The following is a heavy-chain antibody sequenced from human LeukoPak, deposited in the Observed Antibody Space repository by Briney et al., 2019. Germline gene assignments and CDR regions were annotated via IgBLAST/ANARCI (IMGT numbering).Heavy chain of an antibody. CDR1: GYTFTSYG. CDR2: INTNTGNP. J-gene: IGHJ5*02. CDR3: ARDIGRYCSSTSCFVNNWFDP. Sequence: ASVKVSCKASGYTFTSYGISWVRQAPGQGLEWMGWINTNTGNPTYAQGFTGRFVFSLDTSVSTAYLQISSLKAEDTAVYYCARDIGRYCSSTSCFVNNWFDPWGQGTLVTVSS. V-gene: IGHV7-4-1*02. D-gene: IGHD2-2*01.